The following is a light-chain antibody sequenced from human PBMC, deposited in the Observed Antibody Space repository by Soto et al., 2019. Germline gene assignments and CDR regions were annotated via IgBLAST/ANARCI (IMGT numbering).Light chain of an antibody. CDR2: GAS. V-gene: IGKV3-20*01. J-gene: IGKJ5*01. CDR3: HQYASSFT. CDR1: QSVYNNY. Sequence: EIVLTQSPGTLSLSPGERATLSCRASQSVYNNYLAWYRQKPGQGTRLLIYGASTRRTGIPDRFSGSGSGTYFTLSITRLEPEDFSVYYWHQYASSFTFGQGTRLDI.